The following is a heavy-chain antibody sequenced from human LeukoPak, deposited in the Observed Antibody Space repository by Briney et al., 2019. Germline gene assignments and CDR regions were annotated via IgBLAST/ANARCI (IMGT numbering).Heavy chain of an antibody. CDR3: ARDGRDNWFDP. CDR2: TYYSGST. CDR1: GGSISSYY. J-gene: IGHJ5*02. V-gene: IGHV4-59*01. D-gene: IGHD1-26*01. Sequence: SETLSLTCTVSGGSISSYYWSWLRQPPGKGLEWIGYTYYSGSTNYNPSLKSRVTISVDTSKNQFSLKLSSVTAADTAVYYCARDGRDNWFDPWGQGTLVTVSS.